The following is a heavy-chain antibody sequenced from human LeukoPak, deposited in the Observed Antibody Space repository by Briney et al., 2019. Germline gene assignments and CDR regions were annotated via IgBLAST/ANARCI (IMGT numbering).Heavy chain of an antibody. D-gene: IGHD3-10*01. Sequence: ASVKVSCKASGYTLTGYYMHWVRQAPGQGLEWMGWINPNSGGTNYAQKFQGRVTMTRDTSISTAYMELSRLRSDDTAVYYCARDSPYYGSSSYNWFDPWGQGTLVTVSS. CDR1: GYTLTGYY. V-gene: IGHV1-2*02. J-gene: IGHJ5*02. CDR3: ARDSPYYGSSSYNWFDP. CDR2: INPNSGGT.